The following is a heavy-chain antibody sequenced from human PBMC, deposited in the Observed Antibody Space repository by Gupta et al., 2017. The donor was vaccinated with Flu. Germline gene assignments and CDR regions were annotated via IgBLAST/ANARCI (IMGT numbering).Heavy chain of an antibody. J-gene: IGHJ4*02. CDR1: GFTFSSYG. V-gene: IGHV3-33*01. CDR3: ARGIESPGYSSGWYTFDY. CDR2: IWYDGSNK. D-gene: IGHD6-19*01. Sequence: QVQLVESGGGVVQPGRSLRLSCAASGFTFSSYGMHWVRQAPGKGLEWVAVIWYDGSNKYYADSVKGRFTISRDNSKNTLYLQMNSLRAEDTAVYYCARGIESPGYSSGWYTFDYWGQGTLVTVSS.